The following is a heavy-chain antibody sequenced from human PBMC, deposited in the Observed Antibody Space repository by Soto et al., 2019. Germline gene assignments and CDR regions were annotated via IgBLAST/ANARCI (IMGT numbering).Heavy chain of an antibody. J-gene: IGHJ3*02. CDR1: GGSISSSSYY. Sequence: SETLSLTCTVSGGSISSSSYYWGWIRQPPGKGLEWIGSIYYSGSTYYNPSLKSRVTISVDTSKNQFSLKLSSVTAADTAVYYCARPRGEHLAFDIWGQGTMVTVSS. CDR3: ARPRGEHLAFDI. CDR2: IYYSGST. V-gene: IGHV4-39*01. D-gene: IGHD2-21*01.